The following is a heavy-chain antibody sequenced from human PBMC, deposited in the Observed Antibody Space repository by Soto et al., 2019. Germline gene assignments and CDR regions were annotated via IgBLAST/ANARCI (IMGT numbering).Heavy chain of an antibody. CDR1: GGSISSGGYY. CDR2: IYYSGST. Sequence: SETLSLTCTVSGGSISSGGYYWSWIRQHPGKGLEWIGYIYYSGSTYYNPSLKSRVTISVDTSKNQFSLKLSSVTAADTAVYYCAREEGLLWFGEKQTAFDIWGQGTMVT. J-gene: IGHJ3*02. CDR3: AREEGLLWFGEKQTAFDI. V-gene: IGHV4-31*03. D-gene: IGHD3-10*01.